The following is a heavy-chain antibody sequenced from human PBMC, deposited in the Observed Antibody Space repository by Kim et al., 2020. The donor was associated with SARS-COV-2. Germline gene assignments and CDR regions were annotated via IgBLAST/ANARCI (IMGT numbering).Heavy chain of an antibody. CDR3: ARWFSSGYSSQQYYYMDV. CDR1: GYSFTMYA. CDR2: IDTNTGNP. J-gene: IGHJ6*03. V-gene: IGHV7-4-1*02. D-gene: IGHD3-22*01. Sequence: ASVKVSCKASGYSFTMYAMNWMRQAPGQGLEWMGWIDTNTGNPTYAQDFTGRFVFSLDTSVSTAYLQISSLKAEDTAVYYCARWFSSGYSSQQYYYMDVWGKGTTVTVSS.